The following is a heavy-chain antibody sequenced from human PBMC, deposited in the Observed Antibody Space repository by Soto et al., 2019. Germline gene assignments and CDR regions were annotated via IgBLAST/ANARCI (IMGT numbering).Heavy chain of an antibody. CDR3: AKDRGLSRSSPGGDFDP. CDR1: GFTFSSYA. V-gene: IGHV3-23*01. J-gene: IGHJ5*02. Sequence: EVQLLESGGGLVQPGGSLRLSCAASGFTFSSYAMSWVRQAPGKGLEWVLAISGSGGSTYYADSVKGRFTISRDNSKNTLYLQMNSLRAEDTAVYYCAKDRGLSRSSPGGDFDPWGQGTLVTVSS. CDR2: ISGSGGST. D-gene: IGHD6-13*01.